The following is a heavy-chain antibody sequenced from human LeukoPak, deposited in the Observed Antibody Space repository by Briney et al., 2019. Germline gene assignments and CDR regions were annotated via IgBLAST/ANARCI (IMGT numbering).Heavy chain of an antibody. CDR3: ARGIAAAGTYLDY. Sequence: GGFLRLSCAASGFTVSSNYMSWVRQAPGKGLEWVSVIYSGGSTYYADSVKGRFTISRDNSKNTLYLQMNSLRAEDTAVYYCARGIAAAGTYLDYWGQGTLVTVSS. CDR2: IYSGGST. J-gene: IGHJ4*02. V-gene: IGHV3-53*01. CDR1: GFTVSSNY. D-gene: IGHD6-13*01.